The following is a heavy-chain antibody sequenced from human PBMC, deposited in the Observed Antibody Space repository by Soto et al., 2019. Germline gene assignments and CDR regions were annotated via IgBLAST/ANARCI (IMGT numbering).Heavy chain of an antibody. CDR3: AKAMSGYSYGYVELFDY. D-gene: IGHD5-18*01. CDR2: ISGSGGST. V-gene: IGHV3-23*01. Sequence: GGSLRLSCAASGFTFSSYAMSWVRQAPGKGLEWVSAISGSGGSTYYADSVKGRFTISRDNSKNTLYLQMNSLRAEDTAVYYCAKAMSGYSYGYVELFDYWGQGTLVTVSS. CDR1: GFTFSSYA. J-gene: IGHJ4*02.